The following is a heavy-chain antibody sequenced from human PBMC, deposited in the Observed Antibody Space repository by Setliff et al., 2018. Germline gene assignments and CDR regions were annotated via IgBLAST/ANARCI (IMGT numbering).Heavy chain of an antibody. J-gene: IGHJ4*02. CDR2: IYYTGTA. CDR1: DGSIRSGDY. V-gene: IGHV4-39*01. CDR3: ARHEFVGGYYGSVTYRHFDY. Sequence: SETLSLTCTVSDGSIRSGDYWGWVRQPPGKGLEWIGSIYYTGTAYYNPSLKSRVTISVDTSKNQFSLQVTSLAATDTALYFCARHEFVGGYYGSVTYRHFDYWGQGILVTVSS. D-gene: IGHD3-10*01.